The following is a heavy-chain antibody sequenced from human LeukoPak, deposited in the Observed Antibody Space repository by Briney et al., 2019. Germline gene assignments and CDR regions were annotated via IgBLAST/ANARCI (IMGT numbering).Heavy chain of an antibody. Sequence: GGSLRLSCAASGFTFSSYAMSWVRQAPGKGLEWVSGISGSGGSTYYADSVKGRFTISRDNSKNTLYLQMNSLRAEDTAVYYCARGRIAAAGTPGYWGQGTLVTVSS. CDR2: ISGSGGST. J-gene: IGHJ4*02. CDR3: ARGRIAAAGTPGY. CDR1: GFTFSSYA. V-gene: IGHV3-23*01. D-gene: IGHD6-13*01.